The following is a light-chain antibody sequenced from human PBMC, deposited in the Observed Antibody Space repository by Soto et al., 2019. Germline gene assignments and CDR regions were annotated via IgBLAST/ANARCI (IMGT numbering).Light chain of an antibody. Sequence: DIQMTQSPSTLSASVGDRVTITCRASQSISSWLVWYQQKPGKAPRLLIYMASSLESGVPSRFSGSGSGTEFTLTISSLQPDDFATYYCQQYKSYPWTFGQGTKVEIK. CDR3: QQYKSYPWT. V-gene: IGKV1-5*03. CDR1: QSISSW. J-gene: IGKJ1*01. CDR2: MAS.